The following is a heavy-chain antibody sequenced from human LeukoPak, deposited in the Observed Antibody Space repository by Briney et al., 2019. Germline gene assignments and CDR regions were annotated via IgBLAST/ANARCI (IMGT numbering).Heavy chain of an antibody. CDR3: ARIPLEGYYYMDV. Sequence: SETLSLTCTVSGGSISSYYWSWIRQPPGKGLEWIGYFYYSGSTNYNPSLKSRVTISVDTSKNQFSLKLSSVTAADTAVYYCARIPLEGYYYMDVWGKGTTVTVSS. V-gene: IGHV4-59*01. J-gene: IGHJ6*03. CDR1: GGSISSYY. CDR2: FYYSGST.